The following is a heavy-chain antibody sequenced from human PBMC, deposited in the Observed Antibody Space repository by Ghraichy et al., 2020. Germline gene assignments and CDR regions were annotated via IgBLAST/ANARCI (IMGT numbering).Heavy chain of an antibody. CDR3: ARNHDYGGNSVYYFDY. Sequence: SVKVSCKASGYTFTSYGISWVRQAPGQGLEWMGWISAYNGNTNYAQKLQGRVTMTTDTSTSTAYMELRSLRSDDTAVYYCARNHDYGGNSVYYFDYWGQGTLVTVSS. CDR1: GYTFTSYG. CDR2: ISAYNGNT. J-gene: IGHJ4*02. D-gene: IGHD4-23*01. V-gene: IGHV1-18*01.